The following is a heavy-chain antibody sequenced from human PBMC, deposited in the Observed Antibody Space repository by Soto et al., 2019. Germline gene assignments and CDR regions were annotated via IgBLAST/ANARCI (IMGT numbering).Heavy chain of an antibody. CDR3: ARAGFSSGRLMGDWFDP. Sequence: PSETLSLTCSVSGDSITTNGYYWGWIRQHPGKGLEWIGYIYYSGSTYYNPSLKSRVTISVDTSKNQFSLKLSSVTAADTAVYYCARAGFSSGRLMGDWFDPWGQGTLVTVSS. CDR1: GDSITTNGYY. CDR2: IYYSGST. V-gene: IGHV4-31*03. D-gene: IGHD3-22*01. J-gene: IGHJ5*02.